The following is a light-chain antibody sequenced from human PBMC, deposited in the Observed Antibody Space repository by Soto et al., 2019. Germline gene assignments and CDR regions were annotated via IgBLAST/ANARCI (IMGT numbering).Light chain of an antibody. CDR3: CSYAGSPYV. J-gene: IGLJ1*01. CDR2: DVS. V-gene: IGLV2-11*01. Sequence: QSALTQPRSVSASPGQSVAISCTGTSRDVGGYNYVSWYQQHPGKAPKLMIYDVSKRPSGVPDRFSGSKSGNTASLTISGLQAEDEADYYCCSYAGSPYVFGTGTKLTVL. CDR1: SRDVGGYNY.